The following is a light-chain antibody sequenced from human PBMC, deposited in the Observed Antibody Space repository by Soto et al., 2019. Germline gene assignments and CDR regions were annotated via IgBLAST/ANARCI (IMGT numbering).Light chain of an antibody. CDR1: QSISTW. Sequence: DIQMTQSPSSVSASVGDRVTITCRASQSISTWVAWYQQKPGKAPKLLIYAASRLQSGVPSRFSGSGSGTDFTLSISSLQHEDFATYYCQQANSFPIALGQGTRREIK. CDR3: QQANSFPIA. CDR2: AAS. J-gene: IGKJ5*01. V-gene: IGKV1-12*01.